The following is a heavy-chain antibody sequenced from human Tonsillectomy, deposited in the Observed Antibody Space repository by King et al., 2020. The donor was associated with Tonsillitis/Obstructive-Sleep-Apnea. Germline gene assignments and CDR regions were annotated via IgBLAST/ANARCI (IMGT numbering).Heavy chain of an antibody. D-gene: IGHD1-26*01. V-gene: IGHV3-21*01. CDR1: GFTFNNYF. J-gene: IGHJ4*02. CDR2: ISSGSYYI. CDR3: ARDLVGATY. Sequence: VQLVESGGGLVKPGGSLRLSCAASGFTFNNYFMTWVRQAPGKGLEWVSSISSGSYYIHYAASVKGRFTISRDNAKNSLYLQMNSLRAEDTAVYYCARDLVGATYWGQGTLVTVSS.